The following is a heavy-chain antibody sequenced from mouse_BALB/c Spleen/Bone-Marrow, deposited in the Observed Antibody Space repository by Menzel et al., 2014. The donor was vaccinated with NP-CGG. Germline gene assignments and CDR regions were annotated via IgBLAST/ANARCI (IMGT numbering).Heavy chain of an antibody. Sequence: EVQGVESGGGLVQPGGSLKLSCTASGFDFSRYWMSWVRQAPGKGLQWIGEINPESSTINYTPSLKDKFIISRDNAKNTLYLQMSKVRSEDTALYYCTRLTYYGLSDDWGQGTTLTVSS. J-gene: IGHJ2*01. CDR2: INPESSTI. CDR1: GFDFSRYW. CDR3: TRLTYYGLSDD. D-gene: IGHD1-2*01. V-gene: IGHV4-1*02.